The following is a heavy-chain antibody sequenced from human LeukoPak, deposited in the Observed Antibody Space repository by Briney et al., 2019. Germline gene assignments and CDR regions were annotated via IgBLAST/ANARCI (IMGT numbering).Heavy chain of an antibody. CDR2: IIPIFDTS. J-gene: IGHJ3*02. Sequence: SVKVSCKASGGPFGSHAISWVRQAPGQGLEWMGGIIPIFDTSKYAQKFQGRITITADESTSTAYMELSSLRSEDTAIYYCARFGCYSPVRDDDFDIWGQGTMVTVSS. CDR3: ARFGCYSPVRDDDFDI. V-gene: IGHV1-69*13. D-gene: IGHD2-15*01. CDR1: GGPFGSHA.